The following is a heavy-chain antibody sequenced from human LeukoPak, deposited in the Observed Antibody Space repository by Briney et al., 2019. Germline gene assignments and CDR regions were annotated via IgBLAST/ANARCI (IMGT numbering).Heavy chain of an antibody. Sequence: ASVKVSCKASGGTFSSYAISWVRQAPGQGLEWMGRIIPILGIANYAQKFQGRVTITAGKSTSTAYMELSSLRSEDTAVYYCARRPMGSSGHDYWGQGTLVTVSS. CDR1: GGTFSSYA. CDR2: IIPILGIA. CDR3: ARRPMGSSGHDY. D-gene: IGHD6-19*01. J-gene: IGHJ4*02. V-gene: IGHV1-69*04.